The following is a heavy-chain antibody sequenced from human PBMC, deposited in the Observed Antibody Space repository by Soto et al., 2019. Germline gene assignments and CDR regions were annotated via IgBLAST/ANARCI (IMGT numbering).Heavy chain of an antibody. Sequence: QVQLVQSGAEEKKPGASVKVSCKASGYTFTSYAMHWVRQAPGQRLEWMGWINAGNGNTKYSQKFQGRVTMTRDTSASTAYMVLSSLRSEDTDVYYCASSIVVVTALDYWGHRTMVTVSS. CDR3: ASSIVVVTALDY. D-gene: IGHD2-21*02. V-gene: IGHV1-3*05. CDR2: INAGNGNT. J-gene: IGHJ4*01. CDR1: GYTFTSYA.